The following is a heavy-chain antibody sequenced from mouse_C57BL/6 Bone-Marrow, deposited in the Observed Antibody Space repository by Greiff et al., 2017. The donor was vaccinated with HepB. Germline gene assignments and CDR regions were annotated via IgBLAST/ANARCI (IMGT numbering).Heavy chain of an antibody. CDR2: ISDGGSYT. V-gene: IGHV5-4*01. D-gene: IGHD2-5*01. CDR3: ARDYSNYVYFDY. CDR1: GFTFSSYA. Sequence: EVHLVESGGGLVKPGGSLKLSCAASGFTFSSYAMSWVRQTPEKRLEWVATISDGGSYTYYPDNVKGRFTISRDNAKNNLYLQMSHLKSEDTAMYYCARDYSNYVYFDYWGQGTTLTVSS. J-gene: IGHJ2*01.